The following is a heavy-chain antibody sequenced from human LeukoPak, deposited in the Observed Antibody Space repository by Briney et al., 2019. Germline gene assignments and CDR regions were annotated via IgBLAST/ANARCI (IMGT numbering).Heavy chain of an antibody. V-gene: IGHV1-24*01. CDR3: ATDLLRGDSSGWYVFQH. CDR1: GYTLTELS. D-gene: IGHD6-19*01. Sequence: ASVKVSCKVSGYTLTELSMHWVRQAPGKGLEWMGGFDPEDGETIYAQKFQGRVTMTEDTSTDTAYKELSSLRSEDTAVYYCATDLLRGDSSGWYVFQHWGQGTLVTVSS. J-gene: IGHJ1*01. CDR2: FDPEDGET.